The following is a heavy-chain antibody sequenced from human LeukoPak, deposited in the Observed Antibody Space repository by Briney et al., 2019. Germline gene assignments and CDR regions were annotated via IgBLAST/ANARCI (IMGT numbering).Heavy chain of an antibody. Sequence: ASVKVSCKASGGTFSSYAINWVRQAPGQGPEWMGWMNPNTGKTGFAQKFQGRVTITQNSSISTVYMELNSLTSDDTAVYYCARRGLVAGIYDLVYGFDIWGQGTMVTVSS. CDR3: ARRGLVAGIYDLVYGFDI. V-gene: IGHV1-8*03. CDR2: MNPNTGKT. CDR1: GGTFSSYA. J-gene: IGHJ3*02. D-gene: IGHD3/OR15-3a*01.